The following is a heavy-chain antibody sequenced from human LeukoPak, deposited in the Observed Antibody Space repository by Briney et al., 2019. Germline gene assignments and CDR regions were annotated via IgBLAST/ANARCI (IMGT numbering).Heavy chain of an antibody. D-gene: IGHD3-3*01. CDR2: ISGSDAGT. V-gene: IGHV3-23*01. J-gene: IGHJ4*02. CDR1: GFTFSRYA. Sequence: GGSLRLSCAASGFTFSRYAMSWVRQAPGKGLEWVSAISGSDAGTYYADSVKGRFTISRDNSKNTLYLQMNSLRAEDTAVYYCAKLTWDDFWSGLFDYWGQGTLVTVSS. CDR3: AKLTWDDFWSGLFDY.